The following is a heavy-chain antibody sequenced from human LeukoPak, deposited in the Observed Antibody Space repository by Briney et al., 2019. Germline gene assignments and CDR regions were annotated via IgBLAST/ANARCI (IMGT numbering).Heavy chain of an antibody. CDR1: GFIFSSYE. V-gene: IGHV3-48*03. J-gene: IGHJ4*02. CDR2: ISGSGSTI. CDR3: GREPWPAIGY. Sequence: PGGSLRLSCAASGFIFSSYEMNWVRQAPGKGLEWVSYISGSGSTIYYADSVKGRFTISRDNAENSLYLQMNSLRAEDTAVYYCGREPWPAIGYWGQGTLVTVSS. D-gene: IGHD3-16*01.